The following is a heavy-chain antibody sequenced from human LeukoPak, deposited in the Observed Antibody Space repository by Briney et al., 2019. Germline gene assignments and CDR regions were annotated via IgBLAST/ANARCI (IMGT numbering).Heavy chain of an antibody. V-gene: IGHV4-59*08. CDR1: GGSTSSDY. CDR2: VYNSGDT. D-gene: IGHD5-12*01. J-gene: IGHJ4*02. CDR3: ARGSEKMATISGDY. Sequence: SETLSLTCTVSGGSTSSDYWSWIRQSPGKGLEWVGYVYNSGDTGKNPSLKSRVTILLDTSKNQCSLKLTSVSAADTAVYYCARGSEKMATISGDYWGQGTLVTVSS.